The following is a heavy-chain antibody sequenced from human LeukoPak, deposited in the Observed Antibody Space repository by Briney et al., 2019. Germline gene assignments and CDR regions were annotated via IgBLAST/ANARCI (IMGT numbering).Heavy chain of an antibody. J-gene: IGHJ4*02. Sequence: GGSLRLSCAASGFTFSSYGMHWVRQAPGKALEWVAVIWYDGSNKYYADSVKVRFTISRDNPKNTLYLQMNSLRAEDTAVYYCARGFYYDSSGYYVYYFDYWGQGTLVTVSS. CDR2: IWYDGSNK. CDR1: GFTFSSYG. D-gene: IGHD3-22*01. CDR3: ARGFYYDSSGYYVYYFDY. V-gene: IGHV3-33*01.